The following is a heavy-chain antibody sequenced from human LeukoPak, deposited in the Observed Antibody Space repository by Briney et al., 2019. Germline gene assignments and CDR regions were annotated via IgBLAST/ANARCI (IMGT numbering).Heavy chain of an antibody. J-gene: IGHJ4*02. CDR2: ISSSSSTI. CDR1: GFTFSSYA. CDR3: ARVLHKRNYDSSVYYGY. V-gene: IGHV3-48*01. D-gene: IGHD3-22*01. Sequence: GGSLRLSCAASGFTFSSYAMNWVRQAPGKGLEWVSYISSSSSTIYYADSVKGRFTISRDNAKNSLYLQMNSLRAEDTAVYYCARVLHKRNYDSSVYYGYWGQGTLVTVSS.